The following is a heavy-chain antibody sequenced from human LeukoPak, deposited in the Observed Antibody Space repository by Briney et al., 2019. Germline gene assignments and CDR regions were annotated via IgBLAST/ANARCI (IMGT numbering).Heavy chain of an antibody. CDR3: AKDMGRYSSGWYEFDY. Sequence: GGSLRLSCAASGFTFDDYAMHWVRQAPGKGLEWVSLISGDGGSTYYADSVKGRFTISRDNSKNSLYLQMNSLRTEDAALYYWAKDMGRYSSGWYEFDYWGQGTLVTVSS. CDR2: ISGDGGST. D-gene: IGHD6-19*01. J-gene: IGHJ4*02. V-gene: IGHV3-43*02. CDR1: GFTFDDYA.